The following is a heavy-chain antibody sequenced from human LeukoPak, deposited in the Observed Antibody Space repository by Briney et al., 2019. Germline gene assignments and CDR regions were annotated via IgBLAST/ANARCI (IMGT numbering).Heavy chain of an antibody. CDR2: INPNSGGT. CDR3: ARGGSSWYAVGY. V-gene: IGHV1-2*02. D-gene: IGHD6-13*01. J-gene: IGHJ4*02. Sequence: ASVKVSCKASGYTFTGYYMHWVRQAPGQGLEWMGWINPNSGGTNYAQKFQGRVTMTRDTSISTAYMELSSLRSEDTAVYYCARGGSSWYAVGYWGQGTLVTVSS. CDR1: GYTFTGYY.